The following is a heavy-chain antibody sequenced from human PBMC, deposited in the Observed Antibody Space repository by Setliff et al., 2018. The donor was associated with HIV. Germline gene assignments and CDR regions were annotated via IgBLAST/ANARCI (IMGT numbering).Heavy chain of an antibody. CDR2: INPSGGTT. D-gene: IGHD6-19*01. J-gene: IGHJ6*03. CDR3: ARVQTMAVAGTQYYYMDV. V-gene: IGHV1-46*01. Sequence: ASVKVSCKASGYTFTSYYMHWVRQAPGQGLEWLGIINPSGGTTNYAQKFQGRVTMTRDTSTSTLYMELSSLRSEDTAVYYCARVQTMAVAGTQYYYMDVWGKGTTVTVSS. CDR1: GYTFTSYY.